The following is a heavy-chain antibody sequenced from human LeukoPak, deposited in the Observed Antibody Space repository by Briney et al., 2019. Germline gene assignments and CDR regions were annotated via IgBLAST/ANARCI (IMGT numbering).Heavy chain of an antibody. CDR1: GFTFSSYG. J-gene: IGHJ6*02. CDR2: IWYDGSNK. CDR3: ARRRSGNNYYYYGMDV. Sequence: PGGSLRLSCAASGFTFSSYGMHWVRQAPGKGLEWVAVIWYDGSNKYYADSVKGRFTISRDNSKNTLYLQMNSLRAEDTAVYYCARRRSGNNYYYYGMDVWGQGTTVTVSS. D-gene: IGHD3-3*01. V-gene: IGHV3-33*08.